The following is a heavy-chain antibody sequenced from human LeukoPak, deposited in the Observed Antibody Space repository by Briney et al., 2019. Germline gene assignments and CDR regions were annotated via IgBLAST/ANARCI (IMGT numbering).Heavy chain of an antibody. CDR2: IRSKTYDGTT. CDR3: TRVWLQYFDY. V-gene: IGHV3-49*04. D-gene: IGHD5-24*01. Sequence: PGGSLRLSCAASGFTFSSYEMNWVRQAPGKGLEWVGFIRSKTYDGTTEYAASVKGRFTISRDDSKSIAYLQMNSLKTDDTAVYYCTRVWLQYFDYWGQGTLITVSS. J-gene: IGHJ4*02. CDR1: GFTFSSYE.